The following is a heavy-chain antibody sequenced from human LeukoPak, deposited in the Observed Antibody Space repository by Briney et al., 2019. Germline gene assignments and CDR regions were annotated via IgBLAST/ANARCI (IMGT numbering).Heavy chain of an antibody. CDR2: SNHSGST. CDR1: GGSISSGGYS. V-gene: IGHV4-30-2*01. CDR3: ARGRSLHCFDY. Sequence: SETLSLTCAVSGGSISSGGYSWSWIRQPPGKGLEWIGESNHSGSTTYNPSLKSRVTISVDTSKNQFSLKLSSVTAADTAVYYCARGRSLHCFDYWGQGTLVTVSS. J-gene: IGHJ4*02.